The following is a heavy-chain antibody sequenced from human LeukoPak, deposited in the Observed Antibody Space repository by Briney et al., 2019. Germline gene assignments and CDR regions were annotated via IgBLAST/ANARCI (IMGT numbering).Heavy chain of an antibody. Sequence: PGGSLRLSCAVSGFTFGNYDMHWVRQAPGEGLEWVAVIWHDGTKEFYVDSVKGRFTISRDNSKNTLYLQMNSLRAEDTAVYYCANTWEPPANDYWGQGTLVTVSS. CDR2: IWHDGTKE. CDR1: GFTFGNYD. J-gene: IGHJ4*02. V-gene: IGHV3-33*06. CDR3: ANTWEPPANDY. D-gene: IGHD1-26*01.